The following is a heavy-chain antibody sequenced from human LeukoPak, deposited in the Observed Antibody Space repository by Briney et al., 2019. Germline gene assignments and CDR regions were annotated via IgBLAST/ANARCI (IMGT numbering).Heavy chain of an antibody. CDR3: ARDGGGSSGYYWGLGY. CDR1: GFTFSTYT. V-gene: IGHV3-74*01. Sequence: PGGSLRLSCAASGFTFSTYTIHWVRHVPGKGLMWVSRINNDGRDTTYADSVKGRFTISRDNAKDTLYLQMNSLRAEDTAVYYCARDGGGSSGYYWGLGYWGQGTLVTVSS. CDR2: INNDGRDT. J-gene: IGHJ4*02. D-gene: IGHD3-22*01.